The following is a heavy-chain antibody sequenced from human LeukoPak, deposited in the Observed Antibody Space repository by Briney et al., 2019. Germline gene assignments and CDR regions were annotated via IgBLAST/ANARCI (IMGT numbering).Heavy chain of an antibody. Sequence: PGGSLRLSCAASGFTFNNYWMSWVRQAPGEGLEWVANIKQDGSEKYYVDSVKGRFTISRDNPKNLLFLQINSLRVEDTAVYYCARETPRRGETRDGYRWGQGTVVTVSS. D-gene: IGHD5-24*01. CDR3: ARETPRRGETRDGYR. V-gene: IGHV3-7*01. CDR2: IKQDGSEK. J-gene: IGHJ4*02. CDR1: GFTFNNYW.